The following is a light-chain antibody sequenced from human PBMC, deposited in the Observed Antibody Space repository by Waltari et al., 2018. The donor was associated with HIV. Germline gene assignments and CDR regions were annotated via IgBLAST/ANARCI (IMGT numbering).Light chain of an antibody. CDR1: QPVTSY. CDR2: GAS. J-gene: IGKJ2*01. Sequence: AIRMTQSPSSFSASTGDRVTNTCRASQPVTSYLAWYQQKPGKAPKLLIYGASTLQSGVPSRFSGSGSGTDFTLTISCLQSEDFATYYCQQYYNHPYTFAQGTEVEIK. CDR3: QQYYNHPYT. V-gene: IGKV1-8*01.